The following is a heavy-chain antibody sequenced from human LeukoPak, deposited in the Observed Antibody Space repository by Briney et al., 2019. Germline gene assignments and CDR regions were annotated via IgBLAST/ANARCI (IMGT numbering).Heavy chain of an antibody. CDR1: XXXFXXXT. V-gene: IGHV3-23*01. D-gene: IGHD3-16*01. J-gene: IGHJ5*02. Sequence: SLRLSCXXXXXXFXXXTMTWVRQAPGKGPEWVSAIGGRGGSTYYADSLGGRFTISRDNSKDMVYLQMNSLKVEDTATYYCGKEGGAWGQGTKVTVSS. CDR3: GKEGGA. CDR2: IGGRGGST.